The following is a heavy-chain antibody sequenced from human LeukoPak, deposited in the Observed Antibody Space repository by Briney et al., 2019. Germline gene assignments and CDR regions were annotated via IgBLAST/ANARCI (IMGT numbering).Heavy chain of an antibody. CDR3: KTAYDIDV. CDR2: IYYTGTT. V-gene: IGHV4-59*01. CDR1: GGSISNYY. Sequence: SETLSLTCTVSGGSISNYYWSWIRQPPGKALEWIGYIYYTGTTKYNPSLKSRATISLDTSKNQFSLKLTSVTAADTFFFKQKTAYDIDVWGQGTTVTVSS. J-gene: IGHJ6*02. D-gene: IGHD3-3*01.